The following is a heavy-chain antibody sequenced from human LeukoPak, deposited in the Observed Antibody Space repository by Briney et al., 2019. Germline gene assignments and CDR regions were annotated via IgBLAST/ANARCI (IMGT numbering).Heavy chain of an antibody. V-gene: IGHV3-30*04. J-gene: IGHJ5*02. Sequence: GGSLRLSCAASGFTFSSYAMHWVRQAPGKGLEWVAVISYDGSSKYYADSVKGRFTISRDNSKNTLYLQMNSLRAEDTAVYYCARAGDVVVVAATDEWFDPWGQGTLVTVSS. CDR2: ISYDGSSK. D-gene: IGHD2-15*01. CDR3: ARAGDVVVVAATDEWFDP. CDR1: GFTFSSYA.